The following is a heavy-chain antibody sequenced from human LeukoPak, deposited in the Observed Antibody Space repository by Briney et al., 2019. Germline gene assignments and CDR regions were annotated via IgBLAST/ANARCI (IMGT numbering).Heavy chain of an antibody. CDR3: ARGDRYVWGSYRAERTPFDY. V-gene: IGHV1-2*02. CDR1: GYTFTGYY. Sequence: GASVKVSCKASGYTFTGYYMHWVRQAPGQGLEWMGWINPNSGGTNYAQKFQGRVTMTRDTSISTAYMELSSLRSEDTAVYYCARGDRYVWGSYRAERTPFDYWGQGTLVTVSS. J-gene: IGHJ4*02. D-gene: IGHD3-16*02. CDR2: INPNSGGT.